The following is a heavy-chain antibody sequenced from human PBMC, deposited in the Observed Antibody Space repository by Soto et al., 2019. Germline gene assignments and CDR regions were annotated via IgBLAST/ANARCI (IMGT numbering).Heavy chain of an antibody. D-gene: IGHD1-26*01. V-gene: IGHV3-74*01. CDR3: ATGWGVDPTNLFDY. CDR1: GFTFSSYW. CDR2: INGGGSST. J-gene: IGHJ4*02. Sequence: PGGSLRLSCAASGFTFSSYWMHWVRQAPGKGLVWVSRINGGGSSTTYADSVKGRFTISRDNAKNTLYLQMNTLRAEDTSVYYCATGWGVDPTNLFDYWGQGT.